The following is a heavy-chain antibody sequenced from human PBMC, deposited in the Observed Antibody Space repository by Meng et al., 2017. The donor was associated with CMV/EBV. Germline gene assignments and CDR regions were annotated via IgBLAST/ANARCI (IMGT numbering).Heavy chain of an antibody. D-gene: IGHD6-13*01. CDR3: AHHADIAAAGSYYY. J-gene: IGHJ4*02. CDR2: IYWDDDK. CDR1: GFSLSTSGVG. V-gene: IGHV2-5*02. Sequence: QITYKDSGPPLVKPTQTPTLTCTFSGFSLSTSGVGVVWIRQPPGKALEWLALIYWDDDKRYSPSLKSRLTITKDTSKNQVVLTMTNMDPVDTATYYCAHHADIAAAGSYYYWGQGTLVTVSS.